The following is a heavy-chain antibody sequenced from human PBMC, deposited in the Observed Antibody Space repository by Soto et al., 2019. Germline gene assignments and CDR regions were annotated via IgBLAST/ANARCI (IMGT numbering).Heavy chain of an antibody. D-gene: IGHD1-26*01. J-gene: IGHJ6*02. V-gene: IGHV1-69*01. CDR1: GGTFSSYP. CDR3: ARVGHITNYGMAV. Sequence: QVQLVQSGAEVKKPGSSVKVSCGASGGTFSSYPINWVRQAPGQGLEWMGGIIPFFGTSNYAQKCQGRVTITADESTSTAYMELRSLSSEDTAVYYCARVGHITNYGMAVWGQGTTVTVSS. CDR2: IIPFFGTS.